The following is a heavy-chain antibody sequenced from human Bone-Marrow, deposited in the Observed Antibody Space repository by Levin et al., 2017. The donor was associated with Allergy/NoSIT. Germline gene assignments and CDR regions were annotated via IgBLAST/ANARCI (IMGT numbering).Heavy chain of an antibody. CDR3: AGSGTAMSDTYNWFDP. Sequence: GESLKISCAASGFILNGYSMNWVRLAPGKGLEWVSSISGSSNYVYYADSVKGRFTISRDNAENSLFLQMNSLRAEDTALYYGAGSGTAMSDTYNWFDPWGQGTLVTVSS. CDR1: GFILNGYS. D-gene: IGHD5-18*01. J-gene: IGHJ5*02. V-gene: IGHV3-21*01. CDR2: ISGSSNYV.